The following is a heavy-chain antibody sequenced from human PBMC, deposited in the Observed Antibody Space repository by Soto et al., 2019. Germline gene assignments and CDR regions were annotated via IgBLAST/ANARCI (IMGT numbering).Heavy chain of an antibody. Sequence: QVQVVQSGAEVRKPGSSVKVSCKTSGGTFKSYEISWVRQAPGQGLEWVGGIIPLFRTPNYAQKFQGRVTITADESTSKAYKELSNLYSEDTAMYYCANSPSRILSTDDFVQPFDIWGQGTMVTVSS. V-gene: IGHV1-69*12. J-gene: IGHJ3*02. CDR1: GGTFKSYE. CDR2: IIPLFRTP. CDR3: ANSPSRILSTDDFVQPFDI. D-gene: IGHD3-16*01.